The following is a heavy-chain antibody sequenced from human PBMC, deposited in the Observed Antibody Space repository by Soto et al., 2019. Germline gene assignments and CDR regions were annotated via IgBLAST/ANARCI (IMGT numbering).Heavy chain of an antibody. D-gene: IGHD2-2*01. J-gene: IGHJ5*02. CDR3: AKLKLGYCSSTSCRNWFDP. CDR1: GFTFSSYA. V-gene: IGHV3-23*01. CDR2: ISGSGGST. Sequence: GGSLRLSCAASGFTFSSYAMSWVRQAPGKGLEWVSAISGSGGSTYYADSVKGRFTISRDNSKNTLYLQMNSLRAEDTAVYYCAKLKLGYCSSTSCRNWFDPWGQGTLVTVSS.